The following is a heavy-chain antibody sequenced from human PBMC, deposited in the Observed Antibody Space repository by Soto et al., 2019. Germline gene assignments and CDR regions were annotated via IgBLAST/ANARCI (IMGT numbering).Heavy chain of an antibody. CDR1: GYTFTGYY. V-gene: IGHV1-2*02. CDR2: INPNSGGT. J-gene: IGHJ4*02. Sequence: ASVKVSCKASGYTFTGYYMHWVRQAPGQGLEWRGWINPNSGGTNYAQKLQGRVTMARDTSTSTAYMELRSLRSDDTAVYYCAREGLRAGSIDYWGQGTLVTVSS. D-gene: IGHD6-19*01. CDR3: AREGLRAGSIDY.